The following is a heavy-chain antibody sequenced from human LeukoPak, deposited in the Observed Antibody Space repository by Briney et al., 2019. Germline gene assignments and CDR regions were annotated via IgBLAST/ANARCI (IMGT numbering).Heavy chain of an antibody. Sequence: ASVKVSCKASGYTFTGYYLHWLRQAPGQGLEWMGWINPNSGGTNYAQRFQGSVTMTRDTAISTVYMELNRLRSDDTAVYFCARQSPGYSSGWSNYFDYWGQGTLVTVSS. CDR3: ARQSPGYSSGWSNYFDY. CDR1: GYTFTGYY. J-gene: IGHJ4*02. CDR2: INPNSGGT. D-gene: IGHD6-19*01. V-gene: IGHV1-2*02.